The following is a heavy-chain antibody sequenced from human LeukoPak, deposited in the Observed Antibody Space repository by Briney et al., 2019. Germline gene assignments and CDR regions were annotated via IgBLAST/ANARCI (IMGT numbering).Heavy chain of an antibody. V-gene: IGHV4-34*01. CDR1: GGSFSGYY. Sequence: TSETLSLTCAVYGGSFSGYYWSWIRQPPGKGLEWIGEINHSGSTNYNPSLKSRVTISVDTSKNQFSLKLSSVTAADTAVYYCARLVPYCSSTSCSFPPWGQGTLVTVSS. CDR2: INHSGST. J-gene: IGHJ5*02. CDR3: ARLVPYCSSTSCSFPP. D-gene: IGHD2-2*01.